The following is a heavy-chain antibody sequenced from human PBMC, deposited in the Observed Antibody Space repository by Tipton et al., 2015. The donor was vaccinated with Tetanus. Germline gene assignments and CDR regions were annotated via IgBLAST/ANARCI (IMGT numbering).Heavy chain of an antibody. Sequence: QLVQSGAEVKKPGESLRISCKGSGYSFTSYWIGWVRQMPGKGLEWMGIIYPGDSDTRYSPSFQGQVTISADKSISTAYLQWSSLKASDTAMYYCAGATINGEENDAFDIWGQGTMVTVSS. J-gene: IGHJ3*02. CDR2: IYPGDSDT. CDR1: GYSFTSYW. V-gene: IGHV5-51*01. CDR3: AGATINGEENDAFDI. D-gene: IGHD5-24*01.